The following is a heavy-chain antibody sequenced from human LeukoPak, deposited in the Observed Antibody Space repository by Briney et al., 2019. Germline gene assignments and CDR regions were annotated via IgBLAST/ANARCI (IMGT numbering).Heavy chain of an antibody. D-gene: IGHD3-10*01. Sequence: SETLSLTCTVSGYSISSGYYWSWIRQPAGKGLEWIGRIYTSGSTNYNPSLKSRVTLSVDTSKNQFSLKLSSVTAADTAVYYCARVHFFYGSGSYSYYFDYWGQGTLVTVSS. J-gene: IGHJ4*02. CDR1: GYSISSGYY. CDR3: ARVHFFYGSGSYSYYFDY. CDR2: IYTSGST. V-gene: IGHV4-4*07.